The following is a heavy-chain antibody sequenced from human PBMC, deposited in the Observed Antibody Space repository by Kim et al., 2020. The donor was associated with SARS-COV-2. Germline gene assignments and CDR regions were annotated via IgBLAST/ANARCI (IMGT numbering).Heavy chain of an antibody. D-gene: IGHD1-1*01. CDR1: GFRFNVYG. J-gene: IGHJ6*01. V-gene: IGHV3-23*01. CDR3: AKTAETGTTLHYIDV. Sequence: GGSLRLSCEASGFRFNVYGMNWVRQAPGKGLEWISAISGSGGSTYYADSVKGRFTISRDSYKTVYLEMSRVRTEDTATYYCAKTAETGTTLHYIDVW. CDR2: ISGSGGST.